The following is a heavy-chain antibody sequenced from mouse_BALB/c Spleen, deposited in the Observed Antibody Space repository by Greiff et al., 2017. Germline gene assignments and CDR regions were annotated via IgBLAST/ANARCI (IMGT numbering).Heavy chain of an antibody. V-gene: IGHV5-17*02. D-gene: IGHD3-3*01. CDR3: ARWRDGYFDV. CDR1: GFTFSSFG. Sequence: DVQLVESGGGLVQPGGSRKLSCAASGFTFSSFGMHWVRQAPEKGLEWVAYISSGSSTIYYADTVKGRFTISRDNPKNTLFLQMTSLRSEDTAMYYCARWRDGYFDVWGAGTTVTVSS. CDR2: ISSGSSTI. J-gene: IGHJ1*01.